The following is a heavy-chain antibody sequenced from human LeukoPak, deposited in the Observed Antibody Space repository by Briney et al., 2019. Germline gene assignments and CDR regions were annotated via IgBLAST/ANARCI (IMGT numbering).Heavy chain of an antibody. V-gene: IGHV1-46*01. Sequence: ASVKVSCKASGYTFTSYGISWVRQAPGQGLEWMGIINPSGGSTSYAQKFQGRVTMTRDTSTSTVCMELSSLRSEDTAVYYCAREVIVGATYFDYWGQGTLVTVSS. CDR2: INPSGGST. CDR3: AREVIVGATYFDY. CDR1: GYTFTSYG. D-gene: IGHD1-26*01. J-gene: IGHJ4*02.